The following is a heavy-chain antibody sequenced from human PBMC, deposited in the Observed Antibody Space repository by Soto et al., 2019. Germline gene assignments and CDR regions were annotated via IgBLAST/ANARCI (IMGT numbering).Heavy chain of an antibody. Sequence: GGSLRLSCAASGFTFSSYGMHWVRQAPGKGLEWVAVISYDGSNKYYADSVKGRFTISRDNSKNTLYLQMNSLRAEDTAVYYCAKDFQNHQCSGGSCCVFDYWGQGTLVTVSS. D-gene: IGHD2-15*01. CDR3: AKDFQNHQCSGGSCCVFDY. J-gene: IGHJ4*02. CDR2: ISYDGSNK. V-gene: IGHV3-30*18. CDR1: GFTFSSYG.